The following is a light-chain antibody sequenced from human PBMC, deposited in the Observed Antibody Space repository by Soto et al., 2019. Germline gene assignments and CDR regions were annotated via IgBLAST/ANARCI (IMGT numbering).Light chain of an antibody. CDR2: AAS. CDR1: ESISRH. CDR3: QQSYSTLSIT. Sequence: DIQMTQSPSSLSASVGDRVTITCRASESISRHLNWYQQKPGKAPKLLIYAASSLQNGVPSRFSGSGSGTDFTLAISNLQPEDFATYYCQQSYSTLSITFGQGTRLEIK. J-gene: IGKJ5*01. V-gene: IGKV1-39*01.